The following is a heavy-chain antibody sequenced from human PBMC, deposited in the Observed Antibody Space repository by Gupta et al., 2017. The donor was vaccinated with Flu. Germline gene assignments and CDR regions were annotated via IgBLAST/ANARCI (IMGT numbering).Heavy chain of an antibody. CDR2: ISSSSSYI. D-gene: IGHD3-22*01. V-gene: IGHV3-21*01. Sequence: EVQLVESGGGLVKPGGSLRLSCSASGFTFSSYSMNWVRQAPGKGLEWVSSISSSSSYIYYADSGKGRFTISRDNAKNSLYLQMNSLRAEDTAVYYCARVVGYYDSSGYGDYWGQGTLVTVSS. J-gene: IGHJ4*02. CDR1: GFTFSSYS. CDR3: ARVVGYYDSSGYGDY.